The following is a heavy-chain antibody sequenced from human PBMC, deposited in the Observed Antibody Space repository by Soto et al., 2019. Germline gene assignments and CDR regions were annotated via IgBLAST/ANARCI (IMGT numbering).Heavy chain of an antibody. CDR2: IIPILGIA. V-gene: IGHV1-69*02. J-gene: IGHJ4*02. CDR1: GGTFSSYT. Sequence: QVQLVQSGAEVKKPGSSVKVSCKASGGTFSSYTISWVRQAPGQGLEWMGRIIPILGIANYAQKFQGRVTITPDKATSTAYMELSSLRSEDTAVYYCAVMTTVTIFDYWDQGTLVTVSS. CDR3: AVMTTVTIFDY. D-gene: IGHD4-17*01.